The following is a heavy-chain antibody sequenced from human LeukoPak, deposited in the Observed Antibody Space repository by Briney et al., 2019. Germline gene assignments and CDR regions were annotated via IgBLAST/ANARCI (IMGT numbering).Heavy chain of an antibody. V-gene: IGHV1-8*01. D-gene: IGHD4-17*01. CDR1: GYTFTSSD. CDR2: MNPNSGNI. Sequence: ASVKVSCKASGYTFTSSDINWVRQATGQGLEWMGWMNPNSGNIGYAQKLQGRVTLTRDTSISTAYMELTSLRSEDTAVYYCARTLSRLNHYGDSAADSWGQGTLVTVSS. J-gene: IGHJ4*02. CDR3: ARTLSRLNHYGDSAADS.